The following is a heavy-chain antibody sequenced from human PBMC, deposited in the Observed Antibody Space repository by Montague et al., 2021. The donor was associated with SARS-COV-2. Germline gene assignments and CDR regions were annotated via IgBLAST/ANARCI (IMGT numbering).Heavy chain of an antibody. J-gene: IGHJ4*02. D-gene: IGHD2-15*01. CDR3: ARVISRQNNIVVVGLYYFDY. V-gene: IGHV4-39*07. Sequence: SETLSLTCTVSGGSISSSSYYWGWIRQPPGKGLEWIGSIYYSGSTHYNPSLKSRVTISVDTSKNQFSLKLSSVTAADTAVYYCARVISRQNNIVVVGLYYFDYWGQGTLVTVSS. CDR2: IYYSGST. CDR1: GGSISSSSYY.